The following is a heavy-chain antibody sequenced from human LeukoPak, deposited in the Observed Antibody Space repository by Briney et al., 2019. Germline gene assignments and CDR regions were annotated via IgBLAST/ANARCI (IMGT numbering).Heavy chain of an antibody. D-gene: IGHD3-10*02. J-gene: IGHJ3*01. Sequence: PSETLSLTCTVSGVSVSNYYWSWIRQPPGRGLEWLGFIFYKGSIDYNPSLKRRVSMSVDPSKNQLSLNLTSVTAADTAIYYCARGLIVRQDDAFDVWGQGTKVTVSS. CDR3: ARGLIVRQDDAFDV. CDR1: GVSVSNYY. V-gene: IGHV4-59*02. CDR2: IFYKGSI.